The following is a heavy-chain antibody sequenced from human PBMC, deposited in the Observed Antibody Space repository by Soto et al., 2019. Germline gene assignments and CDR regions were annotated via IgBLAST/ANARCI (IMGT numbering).Heavy chain of an antibody. CDR2: IIPIFGAA. Sequence: QVQLVQSGAEVKKPGSSVKVSCKASGGTFSRYTISWVRQAPGQGLEWMGGIIPIFGAAKYAQKFQDRVTVTADESTSTAYMELSSLRYEDTAVDYCAQDANGTSLAYWGQGTLVTVSS. V-gene: IGHV1-69*01. CDR1: GGTFSRYT. J-gene: IGHJ4*02. CDR3: AQDANGTSLAY. D-gene: IGHD3-16*01.